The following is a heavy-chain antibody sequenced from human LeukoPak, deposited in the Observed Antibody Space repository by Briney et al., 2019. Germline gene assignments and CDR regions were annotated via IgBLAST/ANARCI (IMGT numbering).Heavy chain of an antibody. CDR2: IYYSGST. CDR1: GGSISSSSYY. Sequence: SETRSLTCTVSGGSISSSSYYWGWIRQPPGKGLEWIGSIYYSGSTYYNPSLKSRVTISVDTSKNQFSLKLSSVTAADTAVYYCARVWGTVTTFDYWGQGTLVTVSS. CDR3: ARVWGTVTTFDY. J-gene: IGHJ4*02. D-gene: IGHD4-17*01. V-gene: IGHV4-39*07.